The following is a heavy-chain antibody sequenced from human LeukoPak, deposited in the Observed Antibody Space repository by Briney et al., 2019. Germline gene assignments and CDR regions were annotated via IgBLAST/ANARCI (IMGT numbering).Heavy chain of an antibody. CDR2: ISGNAGST. Sequence: GGSLRLSCAASGFTLSSYAMSWVRQAPGKGLEWVSLISGNAGSTYYADSVKGRFTISRDITKNTLYLQMNSLRAEDTAVYYCAKDGAYSYGYGYIDYWGQGTLVTVSS. V-gene: IGHV3-23*01. CDR1: GFTLSSYA. J-gene: IGHJ4*02. CDR3: AKDGAYSYGYGYIDY. D-gene: IGHD5-18*01.